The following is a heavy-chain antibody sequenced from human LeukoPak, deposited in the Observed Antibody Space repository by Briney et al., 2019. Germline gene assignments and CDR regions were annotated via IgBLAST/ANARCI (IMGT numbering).Heavy chain of an antibody. Sequence: SETLSLTCTVSGGSISSYYWSWIRQPPGKGLEWIGYIYYSGSTNYNPSLKSRVTISVATSKNQFSLKLSSVTAADTAVYYCAREDYGGLQDYWGQGTLVTVSS. V-gene: IGHV4-59*01. D-gene: IGHD4-23*01. J-gene: IGHJ4*02. CDR1: GGSISSYY. CDR3: AREDYGGLQDY. CDR2: IYYSGST.